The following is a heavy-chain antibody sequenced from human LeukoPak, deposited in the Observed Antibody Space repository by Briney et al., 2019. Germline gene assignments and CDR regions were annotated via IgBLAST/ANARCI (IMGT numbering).Heavy chain of an antibody. Sequence: PSETLSLTCAVYGGSFSGYYWGWIRQPPGKGLEWIGEINHSGSTNYNPSLKSRVTISVDTSKNQFSLKLSSVTAADTAVYYCARGADILTGYYYYGMDVWGKGTTVTVSS. V-gene: IGHV4-34*01. CDR2: INHSGST. D-gene: IGHD3-9*01. J-gene: IGHJ6*04. CDR1: GGSFSGYY. CDR3: ARGADILTGYYYYGMDV.